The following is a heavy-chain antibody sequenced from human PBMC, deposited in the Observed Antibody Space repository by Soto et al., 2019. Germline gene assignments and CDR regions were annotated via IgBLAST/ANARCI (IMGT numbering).Heavy chain of an antibody. D-gene: IGHD3-22*01. CDR3: AKGFWRYYDSSGYYKN. J-gene: IGHJ4*02. Sequence: GSLRLSCAASGFTFSSYAMSWVRQAPGKGLEWVSAISGSGGSTYYADSVKGRFTISRDNSKNTLYLQMNSLRAEDTAVYYCAKGFWRYYDSSGYYKNWGQGTLVTVSS. CDR2: ISGSGGST. CDR1: GFTFSSYA. V-gene: IGHV3-23*01.